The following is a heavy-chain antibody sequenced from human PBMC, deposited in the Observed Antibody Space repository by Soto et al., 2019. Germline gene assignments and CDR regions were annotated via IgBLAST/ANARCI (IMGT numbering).Heavy chain of an antibody. CDR2: IGYSGAT. CDR1: GGSITSGGSF. CDR3: ARGGASSKWFAP. V-gene: IGHV4-31*03. D-gene: IGHD2-15*01. Sequence: SETLSLTCTVSGGSITSGGSFWNWIRQHPGKGPEWIAFIGYSGATSYNPSLASRVTISADTYKSQFSLNLRSVTAADTAVYYCARGGASSKWFAPWGQGTLVTVSS. J-gene: IGHJ5*02.